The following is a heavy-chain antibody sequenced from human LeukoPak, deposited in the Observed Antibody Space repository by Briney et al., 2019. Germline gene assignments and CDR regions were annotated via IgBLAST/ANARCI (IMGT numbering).Heavy chain of an antibody. D-gene: IGHD3-10*01. J-gene: IGHJ4*02. Sequence: GGSLRLSCAASGFTFSSYSMNWVRQAPGKGLEWVSSISSSSSYIYYADSVKGRFTISRDNAKNSLYLQMNSLRAEDTDVYYCARDRYGSGSYYNSFDYWGQGTLGTVSS. CDR2: ISSSSSYI. CDR1: GFTFSSYS. V-gene: IGHV3-21*01. CDR3: ARDRYGSGSYYNSFDY.